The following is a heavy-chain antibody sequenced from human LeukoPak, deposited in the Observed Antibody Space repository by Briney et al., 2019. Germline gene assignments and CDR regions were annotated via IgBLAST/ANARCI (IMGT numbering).Heavy chain of an antibody. CDR1: GYTFTTYG. V-gene: IGHV1-18*01. CDR3: ARGDCSGGSCYELVDP. D-gene: IGHD2-15*01. J-gene: IGHJ5*02. Sequence: ASVKVSCKASGYTFTTYGISWVRQAPGQGLEWMGWISTYNGNTNYAQNLQGRVTMTTDTSTSTAHMELRSLRSDDTAVYYCARGDCSGGSCYELVDPWGQGTLVTVSS. CDR2: ISTYNGNT.